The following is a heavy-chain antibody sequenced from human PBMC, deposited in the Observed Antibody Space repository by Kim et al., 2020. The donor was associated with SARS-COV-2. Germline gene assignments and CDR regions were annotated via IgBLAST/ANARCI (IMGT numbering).Heavy chain of an antibody. CDR3: ARASRDGWLYFDF. CDR2: IYPDDSDT. CDR1: GYKFPNSW. Sequence: GESLKISCKGSGYKFPNSWIGWVRQMPGKGLEWMGIIYPDDSDTRYSPSLQGPVTISADKSINTAYLQWSSLRASDSAMYYCARASRDGWLYFDFWGQGTQVTVSS. D-gene: IGHD6-19*01. V-gene: IGHV5-51*01. J-gene: IGHJ4*02.